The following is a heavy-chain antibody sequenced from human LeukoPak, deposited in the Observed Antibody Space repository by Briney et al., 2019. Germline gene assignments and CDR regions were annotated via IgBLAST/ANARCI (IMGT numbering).Heavy chain of an antibody. CDR3: ARTRYYYNSRSYGAPYYFDY. V-gene: IGHV4-39*01. Sequence: SETLSLTCAVSGGSISSNSYYWGWIRQPPGKGLERIGSIYYSGSTYYNPSLKSRVTISVDTSKNQFSLKLSSVTAADTAVYYCARTRYYYNSRSYGAPYYFDYWGQGTLVTVSS. CDR1: GGSISSNSYY. CDR2: IYYSGST. D-gene: IGHD3-10*01. J-gene: IGHJ4*02.